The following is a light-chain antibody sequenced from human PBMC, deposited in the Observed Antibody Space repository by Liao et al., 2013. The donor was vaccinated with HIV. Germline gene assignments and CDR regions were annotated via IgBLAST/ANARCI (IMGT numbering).Light chain of an antibody. CDR1: DIGGKS. J-gene: IGLJ3*02. Sequence: SYALTQPPSVSVAPGKTARMTCGGDDIGGKSVHWYQQQPGQAPVLVITYDNERPSGIPERFSGSNSGNTATLTISRVEAGDEADYYCQVWDSPSDHRVFGGG. V-gene: IGLV3-21*04. CDR3: QVWDSPSDHRV. CDR2: YDN.